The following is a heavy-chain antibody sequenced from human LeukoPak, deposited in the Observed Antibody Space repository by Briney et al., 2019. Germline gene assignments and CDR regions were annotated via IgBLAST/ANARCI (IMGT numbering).Heavy chain of an antibody. D-gene: IGHD3-10*01. Sequence: PSETLSLTCTVSGGSISTYYWSWIRQPPGKGLEWIGYIFHNGGTNYNSSLKSRVTISVDTSKNQFSLKLRSLTAADTAVYFCAREVRGVGFDYWGQGTLVTVSS. CDR2: IFHNGGT. CDR3: AREVRGVGFDY. J-gene: IGHJ4*02. V-gene: IGHV4-59*08. CDR1: GGSISTYY.